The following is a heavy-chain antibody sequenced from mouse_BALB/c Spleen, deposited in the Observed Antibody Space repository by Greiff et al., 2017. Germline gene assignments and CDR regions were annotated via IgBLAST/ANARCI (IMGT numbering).Heavy chain of an antibody. J-gene: IGHJ2*01. CDR3: ASGYYGRPYYFDY. CDR2: IDPANGNT. CDR1: GFNIKDTY. Sequence: EVQLQQSGAELVKPGASVKLSCTASGFNIKDTYMHWVKQRPEQGLEWIGRIDPANGNTKYDPKFQGKATITADTSSNTAYLQLRSLTSEDTAVYYCASGYYGRPYYFDYWGQGTTLTVSS. V-gene: IGHV14-3*02. D-gene: IGHD1-1*01.